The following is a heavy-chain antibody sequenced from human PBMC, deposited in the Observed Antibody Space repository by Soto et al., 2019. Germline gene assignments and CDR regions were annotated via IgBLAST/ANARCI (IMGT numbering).Heavy chain of an antibody. CDR2: ISAYKGNT. V-gene: IGHV1-18*01. CDR1: GYTFTSYG. D-gene: IGHD3-9*01. CDR3: AREFDYDIFFFYYTAPPHYRMDF. Sequence: ASVKVSCKASGYTFTSYGISWVRQAPGQGLEWMGWISAYKGNTNYAQKLQSRVTMTTDTSTSTAYMELRSLRSDDTAVYYCAREFDYDIFFFYYTAPPHYRMDFRGQGSSV. J-gene: IGHJ6*02.